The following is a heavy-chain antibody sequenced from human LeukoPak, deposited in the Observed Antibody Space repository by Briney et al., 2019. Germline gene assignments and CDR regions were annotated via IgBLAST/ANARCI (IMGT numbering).Heavy chain of an antibody. CDR2: LSSSSTYV. CDR1: GFTFSAYS. D-gene: IGHD6-13*01. J-gene: IGHJ4*02. V-gene: IGHV3-21*04. CDR3: ARECSSSSSFDY. Sequence: GGSLRLSCAASGFTFSAYSMNWVRQAPGKGLEWVSSLSSSSTYVYYADSVKGRFTISRDNAKNSLYLQMNSLRAEDTAVYYCARECSSSSSFDYWGQGTLVTVSS.